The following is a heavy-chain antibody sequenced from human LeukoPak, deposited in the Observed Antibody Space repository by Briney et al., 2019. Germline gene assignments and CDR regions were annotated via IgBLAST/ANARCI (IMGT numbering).Heavy chain of an antibody. V-gene: IGHV4-34*01. D-gene: IGHD3-9*01. CDR3: ARGEPVGGAYYDIFFPRSEDYYYYGMDV. J-gene: IGHJ6*02. Sequence: NASETLSLTCAVYGGPFSGYYWSWIRQPPGKGLEWIGEINHSGSTNYNPSLKSRVTISVDTSKNQFSLKLSSVTAADTAVYYCARGEPVGGAYYDIFFPRSEDYYYYGMDVWGQGTTVTVSS. CDR1: GGPFSGYY. CDR2: INHSGST.